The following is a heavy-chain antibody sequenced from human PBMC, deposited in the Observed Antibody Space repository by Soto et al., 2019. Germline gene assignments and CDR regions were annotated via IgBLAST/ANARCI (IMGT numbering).Heavy chain of an antibody. Sequence: EVQLLESGGGLVQPGGSLRLSCAASGFTFSSYAMSWVRQAPGKGLEWVSAISGSGGSTYYADSVKGRFTISRDNSKNALYHQMNSLRAEDTAVYYCAKVPCWFGEYNWFGPWGQGTLVTVSS. CDR1: GFTFSSYA. CDR3: AKVPCWFGEYNWFGP. D-gene: IGHD3-10*01. J-gene: IGHJ5*02. CDR2: ISGSGGST. V-gene: IGHV3-23*01.